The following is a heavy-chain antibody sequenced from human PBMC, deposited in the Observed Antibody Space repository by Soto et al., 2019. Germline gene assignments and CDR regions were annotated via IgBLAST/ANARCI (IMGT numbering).Heavy chain of an antibody. D-gene: IGHD3-10*01. V-gene: IGHV3-21*01. J-gene: IGHJ6*02. Sequence: EVQLVESGGGLVKPGGSLRLSCAASGFTFSSYSMNWVRQAPGKGLEWVSSISSSSSYIYYADSVKGRFTISRDNAKNSLYLQMNSLRAEDTAVYYCARDRGPYGSGSSHYAMDVWGQGTTVTVSS. CDR2: ISSSSSYI. CDR1: GFTFSSYS. CDR3: ARDRGPYGSGSSHYAMDV.